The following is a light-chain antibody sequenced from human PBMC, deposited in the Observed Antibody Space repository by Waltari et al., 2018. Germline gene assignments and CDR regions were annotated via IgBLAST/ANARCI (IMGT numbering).Light chain of an antibody. CDR1: SCDVIPYNY. Sequence: QSALTQPASVSESPGQSITISCTATSCDVIPYNYVSWYQHHPGTAPKLLSYDVKNRPSWGSDRFSGSKSGNAASLTISRLQAEDEADYDCSAYTASGTLVFGGGTRLTVL. CDR2: DVK. J-gene: IGLJ2*01. V-gene: IGLV2-14*03. CDR3: SAYTASGTLV.